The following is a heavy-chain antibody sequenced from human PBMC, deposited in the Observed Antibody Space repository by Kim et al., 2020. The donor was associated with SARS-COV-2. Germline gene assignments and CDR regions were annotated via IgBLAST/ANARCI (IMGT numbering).Heavy chain of an antibody. V-gene: IGHV3-15*01. J-gene: IGHJ4*02. Sequence: DGGTTEYAAPVKGRFTISRDDSKNTLYLQMNTLKTEDTAVYYCGTLEGGYWGQGTLVTVSS. CDR2: DGGTT. CDR3: GTLEGGY. D-gene: IGHD3-3*01.